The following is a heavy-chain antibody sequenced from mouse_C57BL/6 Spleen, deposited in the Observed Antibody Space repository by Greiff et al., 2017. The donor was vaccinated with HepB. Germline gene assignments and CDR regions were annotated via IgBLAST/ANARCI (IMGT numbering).Heavy chain of an antibody. D-gene: IGHD1-1*01. V-gene: IGHV1-15*01. J-gene: IGHJ3*01. CDR3: TRKIYGSSQAWFAY. Sequence: VQLQQSGAELVRPGASVTLSCKAWGYTFTDYEMHWVKQTPVHGLEWIGAIDPETGGTAYNQKFKGKAILTADKSSSTAYMELRSLTSEDSAVYYCTRKIYGSSQAWFAYWGQGTLVTVSA. CDR1: GYTFTDYE. CDR2: IDPETGGT.